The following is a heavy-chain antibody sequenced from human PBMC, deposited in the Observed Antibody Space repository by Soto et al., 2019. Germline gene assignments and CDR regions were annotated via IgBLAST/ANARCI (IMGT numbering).Heavy chain of an antibody. CDR1: RFTFSTYA. V-gene: IGHV3-30-3*01. D-gene: IGHD4-17*01. Sequence: GGSLRLSCAASRFTFSTYAIHWVRQAPGKGLEWVAVISDDGSNKYYADSVKGRFTIPRDNSKNTLYLQMNSLRAEDTAVYYCARDRPTHWFDPWGQGTLVTVSS. CDR2: ISDDGSNK. J-gene: IGHJ5*02. CDR3: ARDRPTHWFDP.